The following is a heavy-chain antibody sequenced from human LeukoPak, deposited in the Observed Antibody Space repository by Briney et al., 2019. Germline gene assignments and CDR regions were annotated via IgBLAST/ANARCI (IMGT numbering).Heavy chain of an antibody. CDR3: AKSRGFIAAAGTFLPDY. CDR1: GFTFSSYA. CDR2: ISGRGGST. J-gene: IGHJ4*02. D-gene: IGHD6-13*01. Sequence: GVTLRLFCAASGFTFSSYAMSWVRDARGKGLEYVTAISGRGGSTYYADYVKGRFTISRDNSKNTMYLQMNSLRAEDTAVYYCAKSRGFIAAAGTFLPDYWGQGTLVTVSS. V-gene: IGHV3-23*01.